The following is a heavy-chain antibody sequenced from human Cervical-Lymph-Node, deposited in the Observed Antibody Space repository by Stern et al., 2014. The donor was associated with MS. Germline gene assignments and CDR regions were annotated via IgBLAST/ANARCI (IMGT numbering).Heavy chain of an antibody. D-gene: IGHD3-10*01. CDR2: VSYDGTQR. CDR1: GFTFSTYA. V-gene: IGHV3-30-3*01. J-gene: IGHJ4*02. Sequence: VQLVESGGGVVQPGRSLSLSCVASGFTFSTYAMHWVRQAPGKGLEWVAFVSYDGTQRNSTDSVKARFTISRDNSKNTLYLHMNSLRDEDTAVYFCARGGRGVGLEYWGLGALVTVSS. CDR3: ARGGRGVGLEY.